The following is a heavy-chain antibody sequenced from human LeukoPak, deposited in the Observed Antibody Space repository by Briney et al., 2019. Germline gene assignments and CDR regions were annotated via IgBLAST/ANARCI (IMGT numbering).Heavy chain of an antibody. CDR1: GFTFSSYA. D-gene: IGHD2-2*01. CDR3: ARGRLLWWNTSLYRGFGP. CDR2: ISYDGSNK. Sequence: GGSLRLSCAASGFTFSSYAMHWVRQAPGKGLEWVAVISYDGSNKYYADSVKGRFTISRDNSKNTLYLQMNSLRAEDTAVYYCARGRLLWWNTSLYRGFGPWGQG. J-gene: IGHJ5*01. V-gene: IGHV3-30*04.